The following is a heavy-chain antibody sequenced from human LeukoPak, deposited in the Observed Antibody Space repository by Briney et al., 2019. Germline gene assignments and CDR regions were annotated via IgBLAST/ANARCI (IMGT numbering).Heavy chain of an antibody. J-gene: IGHJ6*02. CDR1: GYTFTSYG. Sequence: ASVKVSCKASGYTFTSYGISWVRQAPGQGLEWMGWISAYNGNTNYAQKLQGRVTMTTDTSTSTAYMELRSLRSDDTAVYYCARDRVGDHDKYCSSTSCYSYYYYYGMDVWGQGTTVTVSS. CDR3: ARDRVGDHDKYCSSTSCYSYYYYYGMDV. V-gene: IGHV1-18*01. CDR2: ISAYNGNT. D-gene: IGHD2-2*01.